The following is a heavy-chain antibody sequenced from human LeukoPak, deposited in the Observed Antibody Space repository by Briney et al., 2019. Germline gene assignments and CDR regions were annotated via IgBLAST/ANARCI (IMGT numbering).Heavy chain of an antibody. Sequence: PGGSLRLSCAASGFTFSSYAMHWVRQAPGKGLEWVAVISYDGSNKYYADSVKGRFTISRDNSKNTLYLQMNSLRAEDTAVYYCAKDSWGGIESAFDIWGQGTMVTVSS. V-gene: IGHV3-30-3*01. J-gene: IGHJ3*02. CDR3: AKDSWGGIESAFDI. CDR2: ISYDGSNK. D-gene: IGHD1-26*01. CDR1: GFTFSSYA.